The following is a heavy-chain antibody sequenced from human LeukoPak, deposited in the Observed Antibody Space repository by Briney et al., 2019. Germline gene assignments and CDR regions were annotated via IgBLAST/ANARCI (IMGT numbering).Heavy chain of an antibody. CDR2: INHDGSEK. CDR3: ARGGWRGLDGYFDL. J-gene: IGHJ2*01. V-gene: IGHV3-7*01. Sequence: PGGSLRLSCAASGFTFSTYWMTWVRQAPGKGLEWVANINHDGSEKYYVDSVKGRFTISRDNAKNTLYLQMNSLRAEDMAVYYCARGGWRGLDGYFDLWGRGTLVTVSS. D-gene: IGHD6-19*01. CDR1: GFTFSTYW.